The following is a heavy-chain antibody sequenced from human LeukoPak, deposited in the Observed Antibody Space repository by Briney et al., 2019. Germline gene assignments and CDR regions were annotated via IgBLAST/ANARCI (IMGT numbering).Heavy chain of an antibody. CDR1: GYTFTDYY. Sequence: ASVKVSCKASGYTFTDYYMHWVRQAPGQGLKWMGWINPNSGGTNYAQQFQGRVTMTRDTSISTAYMKLSNLRSDDTAVYYCARGIAAAGGRWFDPWGQGTLVTVSS. J-gene: IGHJ5*02. V-gene: IGHV1-2*02. D-gene: IGHD6-13*01. CDR2: INPNSGGT. CDR3: ARGIAAAGGRWFDP.